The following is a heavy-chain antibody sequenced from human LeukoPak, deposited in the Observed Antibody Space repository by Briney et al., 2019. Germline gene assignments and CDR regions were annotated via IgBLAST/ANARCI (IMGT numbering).Heavy chain of an antibody. D-gene: IGHD2-2*01. CDR3: VKSQGFRRFHSTNFDY. CDR2: ISSNGGST. Sequence: GGSLRLSCSASGFTFSSYAMHWVRQAPGKGLEYVSAISSNGGSTYYADSVKGRFTISRDNSKNTLYLQMSSLRAEDTAVYYRVKSQGFRRFHSTNFDYWGQGTLVTVSS. J-gene: IGHJ4*02. V-gene: IGHV3-64D*06. CDR1: GFTFSSYA.